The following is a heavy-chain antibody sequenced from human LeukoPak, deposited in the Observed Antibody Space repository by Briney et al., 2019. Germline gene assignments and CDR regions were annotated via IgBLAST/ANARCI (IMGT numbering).Heavy chain of an antibody. CDR3: ARDLGQQLVRLDY. V-gene: IGHV3-30-3*01. CDR1: GFTFSSYA. Sequence: GGSLRLSCTASGFTFSSYAMHWVRQSPGKGLEWVAVISYDGSNEYYADSVKGRFTISRDNSKNTLYLQMNSLRAEDTAVYYCARDLGQQLVRLDYWGQGTLVTVSS. D-gene: IGHD6-13*01. CDR2: ISYDGSNE. J-gene: IGHJ4*02.